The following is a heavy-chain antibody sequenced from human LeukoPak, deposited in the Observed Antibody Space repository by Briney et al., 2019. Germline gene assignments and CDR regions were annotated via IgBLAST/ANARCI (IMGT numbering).Heavy chain of an antibody. D-gene: IGHD1-1*01. V-gene: IGHV4-4*07. CDR2: IYASGST. CDR3: ARYVTGRTWAETGLNCFDP. CDR1: GDSISSYY. Sequence: PSETLSLTCTVSGDSISSYYWSWIRQPAGKGLKWIGRIYASGSTNFNPSLKSRVTMSLDTSKNQFSLNLSSVTAADTAVYYWARYVTGRTWAETGLNCFDPGGQGTLATGS. J-gene: IGHJ5*02.